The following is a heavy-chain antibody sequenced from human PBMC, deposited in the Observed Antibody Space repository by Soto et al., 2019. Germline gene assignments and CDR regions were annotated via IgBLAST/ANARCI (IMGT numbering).Heavy chain of an antibody. CDR2: IYYSGST. D-gene: IGHD3-10*01. J-gene: IGHJ6*02. V-gene: IGHV4-59*01. CDR1: GGSISSYY. CDR3: ARDYDYYGSGSYYNSGYYYGMDV. Sequence: SETLSLTCTVSGGSISSYYWSWIRQPPGKGLEWIGYIYYSGSTNYNPSLKSRVTISVDTSKNQFSLKLSSVTAADTAVYYCARDYDYYGSGSYYNSGYYYGMDVWGQGTTVTVSS.